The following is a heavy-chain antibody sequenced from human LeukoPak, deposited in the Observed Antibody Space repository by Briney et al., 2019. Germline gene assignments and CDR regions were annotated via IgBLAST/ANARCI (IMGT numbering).Heavy chain of an antibody. J-gene: IGHJ4*02. D-gene: IGHD1-26*01. CDR3: ARGGSYPTSNDY. V-gene: IGHV4-34*01. CDR1: GGPFNGYY. CDR2: INHSGTT. Sequence: SETLSLTCTIYGGPFNGYYWSWIRQPPGKGLEWTGEINHSGTTNYNPSLESRVTISVDTSKNQFSLKLSSMTAADTAVYYCARGGSYPTSNDYWGQGTLVTVSS.